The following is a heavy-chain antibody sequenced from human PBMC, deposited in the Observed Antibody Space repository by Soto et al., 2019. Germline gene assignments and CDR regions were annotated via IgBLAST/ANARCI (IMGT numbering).Heavy chain of an antibody. Sequence: QITLKESGPTLVKPTQTLTLTCSFSGFSLSTTGVGVGWIRQPPGKALEWLALIYWDDDKRYNPSLNSRLTITKETSKTQXXLXMXXMDPVDTATYYCVQSRCGGDCLQSYSSHSYYGLDVWGQGTTVTVSS. J-gene: IGHJ6*02. CDR1: GFSLSTTGVG. CDR2: IYWDDDK. CDR3: VQSRCGGDCLQSYSSHSYYGLDV. V-gene: IGHV2-5*02. D-gene: IGHD2-21*02.